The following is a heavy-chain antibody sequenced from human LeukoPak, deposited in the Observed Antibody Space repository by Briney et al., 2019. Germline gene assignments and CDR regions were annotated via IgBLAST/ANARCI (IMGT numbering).Heavy chain of an antibody. CDR2: ISGSGGST. J-gene: IGHJ4*02. D-gene: IGHD6-19*01. Sequence: GGSLRLSCAASGFTFSSYAMSWVRQAPGKGLEWVSAISGSGGSTYYADSVKGRFTISRDNSKNTLYLQMNSLRAEDTAVYYCARNTGSGWSGDYWGQGTLVTVSS. CDR1: GFTFSSYA. V-gene: IGHV3-23*01. CDR3: ARNTGSGWSGDY.